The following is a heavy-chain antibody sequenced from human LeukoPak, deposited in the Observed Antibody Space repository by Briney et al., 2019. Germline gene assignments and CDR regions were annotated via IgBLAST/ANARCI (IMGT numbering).Heavy chain of an antibody. CDR1: GFTFDDYA. V-gene: IGHV3-9*01. J-gene: IGHJ4*02. D-gene: IGHD3-22*01. CDR2: ISWNSGSI. Sequence: GGSLRLSCAASGFTFDDYAMHWVRQAPGKGLEWVSGISWNSGSIVYADSVKGRFTISRDNAKNSLYLQMNSLRAEDTALYYCAKGNYYDSSGYLDYWGQGTLVTVSS. CDR3: AKGNYYDSSGYLDY.